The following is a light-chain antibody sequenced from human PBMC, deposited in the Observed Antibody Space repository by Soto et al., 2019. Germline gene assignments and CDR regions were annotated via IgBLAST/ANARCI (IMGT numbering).Light chain of an antibody. Sequence: QSALTQPASMSGSPGQSITISCTGTSGDIGTYNLDSWYQQHPGRAPKLIIFEGNKRPSGVSNRFSASKSGNTASLAVSGLQAEDEADYHCCSYAGRSTVICGGGTKVTVL. J-gene: IGLJ2*01. CDR1: SGDIGTYNL. V-gene: IGLV2-23*01. CDR3: CSYAGRSTVI. CDR2: EGN.